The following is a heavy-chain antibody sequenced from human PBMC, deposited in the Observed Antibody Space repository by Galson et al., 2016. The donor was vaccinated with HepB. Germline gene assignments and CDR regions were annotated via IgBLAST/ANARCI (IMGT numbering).Heavy chain of an antibody. CDR3: ARHECRGSDCFTAYDF. CDR1: GYRFANYW. J-gene: IGHJ3*01. Sequence: QSGAEVKKPGESLKISCKGSGYRFANYWIGWVRQMPGKGLESMGIVYPGNSEIRYSSSFQGQVTISAVKNITSVYLQWNSLKSSDSAIYYCARHECRGSDCFTAYDFWGRGTVVTVSS. CDR2: VYPGNSEI. V-gene: IGHV5-51*01. D-gene: IGHD2-21*02.